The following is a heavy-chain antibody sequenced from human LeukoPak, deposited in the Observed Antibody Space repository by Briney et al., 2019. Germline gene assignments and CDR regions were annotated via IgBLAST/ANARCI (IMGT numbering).Heavy chain of an antibody. CDR2: VSGSGGTT. Sequence: GGSLRLSCAASTLTFSSYVMTWVRQAPGKGLEWVAIVSGSGGTTDYADSVKGRFTVSRDNSNNMVYLQLKSLRVEDTAVYYCAKGRGTFGAIISDAFDVWGHGTMVIVSS. D-gene: IGHD3-3*01. CDR1: TLTFSSYV. J-gene: IGHJ3*01. V-gene: IGHV3-23*01. CDR3: AKGRGTFGAIISDAFDV.